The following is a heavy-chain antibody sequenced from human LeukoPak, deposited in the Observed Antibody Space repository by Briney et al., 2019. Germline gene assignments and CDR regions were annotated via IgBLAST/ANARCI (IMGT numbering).Heavy chain of an antibody. CDR2: ISGGGDST. V-gene: IGHV3-23*01. D-gene: IGHD6-19*01. CDR1: GFIFGKYA. CDR3: AKASIAVAGPFDY. Sequence: GGSLRLSCVGSGFIFGKYAMTWVRQAPGKGLEWVSTISGGGDSTWNADSVKGRFTVSRDNSKNTLYLQMSSLRVEDTAVYYCAKASIAVAGPFDYWGQGTLVTVSS. J-gene: IGHJ4*02.